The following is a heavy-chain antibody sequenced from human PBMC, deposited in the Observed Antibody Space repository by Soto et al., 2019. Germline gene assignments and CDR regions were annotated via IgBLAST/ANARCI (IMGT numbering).Heavy chain of an antibody. J-gene: IGHJ4*02. CDR1: GGSFSNYY. D-gene: IGHD3-16*02. V-gene: IGHV4-34*01. Sequence: SETLSLTCAVYGGSFSNYYWSWIRQPPGKGLEWIGEINHSGSTNYSPSLKSRVTISIDTSKNQFSLNLRSVTAADTSVYYCAIQIYDFVWGTYRPFYFDYWGQGTLVTVSS. CDR3: AIQIYDFVWGTYRPFYFDY. CDR2: INHSGST.